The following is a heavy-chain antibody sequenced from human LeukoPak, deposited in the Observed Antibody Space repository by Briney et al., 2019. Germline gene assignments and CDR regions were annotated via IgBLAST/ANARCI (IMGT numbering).Heavy chain of an antibody. CDR1: GDTLTELS. Sequence: GASVKVSCKVSGDTLTELSMHWVRQAPGKGLEWMGGFDPKEGERVYAQNFQGRFTMTEDTSLGTAYMELNSLRSEDTAVYYCTTREIVVEPAQTSMVRGVLWRSDFWGHGTLVTVSS. CDR2: FDPKEGER. V-gene: IGHV1-24*01. J-gene: IGHJ4*01. CDR3: TTREIVVEPAQTSMVRGVLWRSDF. D-gene: IGHD3-10*01.